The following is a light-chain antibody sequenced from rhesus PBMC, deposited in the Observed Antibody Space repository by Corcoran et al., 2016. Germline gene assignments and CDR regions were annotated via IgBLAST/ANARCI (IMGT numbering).Light chain of an antibody. CDR2: KVS. CDR3: MQYTHIPWT. V-gene: IGKV2-65*01. Sequence: VVMTQSPLALPITPGQPASISCRSSQSLVHTNGNTSLSWFQQKPGQPPRLLIYKVSDRDSGAPDRFSGTGAGTDFTLKISRVEAEDVGVYYCMQYTHIPWTFGQGTKVEIK. CDR1: QSLVHTNGNTS. J-gene: IGKJ1*01.